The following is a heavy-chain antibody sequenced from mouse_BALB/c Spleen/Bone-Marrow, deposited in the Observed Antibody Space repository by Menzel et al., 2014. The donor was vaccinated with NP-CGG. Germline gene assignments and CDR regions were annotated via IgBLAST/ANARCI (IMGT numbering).Heavy chain of an antibody. D-gene: IGHD2-4*01. CDR3: ARHAYYDQTEVSFVC. J-gene: IGHJ3*01. CDR2: ISGDGRYT. CDR1: GFSFSNYG. Sequence: DVKLVESGGGLVKSGGSLKLSCAVSGFSFSNYGMSWLRQTPEKRLEWVATISGDGRYTFYSDSVKGRFTISRDNTKNNLYLQLSGLRSEDTALYYCARHAYYDQTEVSFVCWGQGTLVTVSA. V-gene: IGHV5-9-2*01.